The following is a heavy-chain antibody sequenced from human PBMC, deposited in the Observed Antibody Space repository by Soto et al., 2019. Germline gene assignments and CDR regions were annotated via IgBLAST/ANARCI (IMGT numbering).Heavy chain of an antibody. CDR3: ARDRIGYYYFGY. J-gene: IGHJ4*02. D-gene: IGHD3-22*01. V-gene: IGHV1-18*01. CDR2: ISAYNGNT. Sequence: ASVKVSCKASGYTFTSYGISWVRQAPGQGLEWMGWISAYNGNTNYAQKLQGRVTMTTDTSTCTAYMELRSLRSDETAVYYCARDRIGYYYFGYWGQGTLFTVSS. CDR1: GYTFTSYG.